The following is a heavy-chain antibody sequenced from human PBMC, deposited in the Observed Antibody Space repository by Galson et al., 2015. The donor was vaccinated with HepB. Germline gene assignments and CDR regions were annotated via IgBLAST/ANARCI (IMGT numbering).Heavy chain of an antibody. Sequence: LSLTCAVYGGSFSGYYWSWIRQPPGKGLEWIGEINHSGSTNYNPSLKSRVTISVDTSKNQFSLKLSSVTAADTAVYYCARARRGGSYYAPLDYWGQGTLVTVSS. CDR2: INHSGST. J-gene: IGHJ4*02. CDR1: GGSFSGYY. D-gene: IGHD1-26*01. V-gene: IGHV4-34*01. CDR3: ARARRGGSYYAPLDY.